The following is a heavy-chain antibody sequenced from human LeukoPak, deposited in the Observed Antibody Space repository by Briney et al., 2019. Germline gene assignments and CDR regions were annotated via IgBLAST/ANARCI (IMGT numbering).Heavy chain of an antibody. V-gene: IGHV4-59*01. Sequence: SETLSLTCTVSGGSISNYYWSWIRQPPGKGLEWIGYIYYSGSTNYNPSLKSRVTISVDTSKNQFSLKLNSVTAADTAVYYCARYVWGSYPGLYYFDYWGQGTLVTVSS. CDR3: ARYVWGSYPGLYYFDY. J-gene: IGHJ4*02. D-gene: IGHD3-16*02. CDR1: GGSISNYY. CDR2: IYYSGST.